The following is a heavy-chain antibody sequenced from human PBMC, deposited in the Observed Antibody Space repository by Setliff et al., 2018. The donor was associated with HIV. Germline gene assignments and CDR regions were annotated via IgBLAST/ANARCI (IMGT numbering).Heavy chain of an antibody. CDR1: GGSFTDFY. J-gene: IGHJ4*02. V-gene: IGHV4-34*01. CDR2: ITHSGST. D-gene: IGHD6-19*01. Sequence: SETLSLTCAVYGGSFTDFYWTFIRQSPGKGLEWIGEITHSGSTTYDPSLKSRITVSVDTSKNQFSLKLTSVTAADMGVYYCARGRKKTLAVSGTRYFDFWGQGTLVTSPQ. CDR3: ARGRKKTLAVSGTRYFDF.